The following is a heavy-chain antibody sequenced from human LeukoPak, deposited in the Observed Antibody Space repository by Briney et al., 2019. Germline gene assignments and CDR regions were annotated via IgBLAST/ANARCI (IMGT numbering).Heavy chain of an antibody. V-gene: IGHV3-30*02. Sequence: GGSVRLSCAASGFTFSSYGMHWVRQAPGKGLEWVAFIRYDGSNKYYADSVKGRFTISRDNSKNTLYLQMNSLRAEDTAVYYCAKTYYYDSSGYYYMGIDYWGQGTLVTVSS. CDR2: IRYDGSNK. D-gene: IGHD3-22*01. J-gene: IGHJ4*02. CDR1: GFTFSSYG. CDR3: AKTYYYDSSGYYYMGIDY.